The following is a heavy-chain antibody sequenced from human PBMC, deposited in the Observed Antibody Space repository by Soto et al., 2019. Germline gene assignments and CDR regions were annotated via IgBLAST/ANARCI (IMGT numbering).Heavy chain of an antibody. V-gene: IGHV3-30*18. J-gene: IGHJ6*01. CDR2: ISYDGSNK. CDR1: GFTFSSYG. Sequence: QVQLVESGGGVVQPGRSLRLSCAASGFTFSSYGMHWVRQAPGKGLEWVAVISYDGSNKYYADSVKGRFTISRDNSKNTLYLQMNSLRAEDTAVYYCAKDLGGYSGDDAYYYDDGMDVW. D-gene: IGHD5-12*01. CDR3: AKDLGGYSGDDAYYYDDGMDV.